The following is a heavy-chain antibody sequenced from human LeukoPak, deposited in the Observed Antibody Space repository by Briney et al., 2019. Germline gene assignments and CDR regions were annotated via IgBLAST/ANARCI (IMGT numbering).Heavy chain of an antibody. Sequence: YAQKFQGRVTMTRDTSISTAYMELSRLRSDDTAVYYCAREGGIAAASTDYWGQGTLVTVSS. CDR3: AREGGIAAASTDY. J-gene: IGHJ4*02. D-gene: IGHD6-13*01. V-gene: IGHV1-2*02.